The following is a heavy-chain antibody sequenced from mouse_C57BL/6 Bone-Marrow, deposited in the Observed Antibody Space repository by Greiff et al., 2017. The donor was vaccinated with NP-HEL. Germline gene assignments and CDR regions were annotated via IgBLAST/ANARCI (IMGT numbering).Heavy chain of an antibody. CDR1: GFSLSTFGMG. CDR2: IWWDDDK. D-gene: IGHD1-1*01. CDR3: ARIPYYYGSSKDYFDY. J-gene: IGHJ2*01. V-gene: IGHV8-8*01. Sequence: QVTLKESGPGILQPSQTLSLTCSFSGFSLSTFGMGVGWIRQPSGKGLEWLAHIWWDDDKYYNPALKSRLPISKDTSKNQVFLKIANVDTADTATYYCARIPYYYGSSKDYFDYWGQGTTLTVSA.